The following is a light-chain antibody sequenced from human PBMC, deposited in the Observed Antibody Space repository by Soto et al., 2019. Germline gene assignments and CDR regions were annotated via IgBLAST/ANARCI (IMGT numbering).Light chain of an antibody. Sequence: EIVMTQSPATLSVSPGEIATLSCRASQSISSNLAWYQQKPGQAPRLLMFRTSSRATGFPARFSGSGSGTEFNLTISSLQSEDFGVYYCQQYNNWPRATFGGGTKVEIK. CDR3: QQYNNWPRAT. J-gene: IGKJ4*01. CDR2: RTS. CDR1: QSISSN. V-gene: IGKV3-15*01.